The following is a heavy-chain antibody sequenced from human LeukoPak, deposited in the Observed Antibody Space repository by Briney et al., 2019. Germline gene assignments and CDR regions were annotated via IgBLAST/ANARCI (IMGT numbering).Heavy chain of an antibody. D-gene: IGHD3-10*01. CDR3: AKSGPYGSGRFYYYMDV. CDR1: GFTFDDYA. V-gene: IGHV3-43D*03. CDR2: ISWDGGST. J-gene: IGHJ6*03. Sequence: PGGSLRLSCAASGFTFDDYAMHWVRHAPGKGLEWVSLISWDGGSTYYADSVKGRFTISRDNSKNSLYLQMNSLRAEDTALYYCAKSGPYGSGRFYYYMDVWGKGTTVTVSS.